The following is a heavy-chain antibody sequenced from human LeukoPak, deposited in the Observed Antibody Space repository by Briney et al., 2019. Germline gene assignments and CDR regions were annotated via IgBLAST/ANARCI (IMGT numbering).Heavy chain of an antibody. J-gene: IGHJ6*03. D-gene: IGHD2-15*01. CDR3: ARGPNGWWLRDGYYYYMDV. V-gene: IGHV4-59*01. CDR1: GGSISSYY. Sequence: SETLSLTCTVSGGSISSYYWSWIRQPPGKGLEWIGYIYYSGSTNYNPSLKSRLTISVDTSKNQFSLKLRSVTAADTGVYYCARGPNGWWLRDGYYYYMDVWGKGTTVTVSS. CDR2: IYYSGST.